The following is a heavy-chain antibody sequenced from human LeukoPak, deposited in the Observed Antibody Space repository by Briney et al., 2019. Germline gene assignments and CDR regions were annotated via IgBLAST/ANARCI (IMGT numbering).Heavy chain of an antibody. Sequence: QRGGSLRLSCAASGFTFTDHAMSWVRQTPDKGLEWVSSIHAGGGSTLYADSMKGRFTISRDNSKNTLFLQMNSLRADDTGLYFCAYYHSSGYYYGRLRYWGQGTPVTVSS. J-gene: IGHJ4*02. V-gene: IGHV3-23*01. CDR2: IHAGGGST. CDR1: GFTFTDHA. D-gene: IGHD3-22*01. CDR3: AYYHSSGYYYGRLRY.